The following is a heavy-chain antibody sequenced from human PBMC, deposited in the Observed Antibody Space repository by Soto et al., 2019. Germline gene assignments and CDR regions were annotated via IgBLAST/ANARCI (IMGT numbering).Heavy chain of an antibody. V-gene: IGHV4-30-4*01. CDR1: GGSISSGDYY. J-gene: IGHJ4*02. CDR2: IYYSGST. CDR3: AREYYDILTGPTGLDY. Sequence: PSETLSLTCTVSGGSISSGDYYWSWIRQPPGKGLEWIEYIYYSGSTYYNPSLKSRVTISVDTSKNQFSLKLSSVTAADTAVYYCAREYYDILTGPTGLDYWGQGTLVTVSS. D-gene: IGHD3-9*01.